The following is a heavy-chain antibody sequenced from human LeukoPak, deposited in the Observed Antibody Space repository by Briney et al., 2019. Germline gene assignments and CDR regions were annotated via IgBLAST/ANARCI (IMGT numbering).Heavy chain of an antibody. D-gene: IGHD1-1*01. CDR3: ARVNINNWHSCDY. Sequence: PSDTLSLTCAVSGGSISSNNWWDWVRQPPGKGLEWIGEIYHSGSPNYNPSLKSRVTISVDKSRNHFSLNLSSVTAADTAVYYCARVNINNWHSCDYWGQGTLVTVSS. CDR1: GGSISSNNW. J-gene: IGHJ4*02. V-gene: IGHV4-4*02. CDR2: IYHSGSP.